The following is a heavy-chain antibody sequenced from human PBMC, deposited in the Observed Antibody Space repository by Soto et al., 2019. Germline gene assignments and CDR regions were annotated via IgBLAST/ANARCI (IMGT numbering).Heavy chain of an antibody. CDR1: GFSFSDLF. CDR3: ARGTHYLENSGPEE. CDR2: INGGSTYP. J-gene: IGHJ4*02. V-gene: IGHV3-11*06. Sequence: QLHLVESGGALVKPGGSLRLSCAASGFSFSDLFMSWIRQAPGKGPEWVAYINGGSTYPQYADAVRGRFTISRDNAKNSLFLQMATLRAEDTAVYYCARGTHYLENSGPEEGGRGPLVTVSS. D-gene: IGHD5-12*01.